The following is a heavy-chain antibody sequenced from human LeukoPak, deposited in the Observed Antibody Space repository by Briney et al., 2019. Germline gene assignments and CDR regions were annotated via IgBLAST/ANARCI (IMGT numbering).Heavy chain of an antibody. V-gene: IGHV3-49*03. Sequence: GGSLRLSCTASGFTFGDYAVSWFRQAPGKGLEWVGFIRSKAYGGTTEYAASVKGRFTISRDDSKSIAYLQMNSLKTEDTAVYYCTREGIDCSSTSCYTRSFDNWGQGTLVSVSS. CDR2: IRSKAYGGTT. CDR3: TREGIDCSSTSCYTRSFDN. CDR1: GFTFGDYA. J-gene: IGHJ4*02. D-gene: IGHD2-2*02.